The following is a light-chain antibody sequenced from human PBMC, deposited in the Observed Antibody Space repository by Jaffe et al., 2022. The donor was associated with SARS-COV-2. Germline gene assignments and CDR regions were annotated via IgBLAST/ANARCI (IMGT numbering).Light chain of an antibody. CDR1: QSVSSCC. V-gene: IGKV3-20*01. Sequence: EIVLTQSPGTLSLSPGERATLSCRASQSVSSCCLAWYQQKPGQAPRLLIYGASSRAIGIPDRISGSGSGTDFTLTISRLEPEDFAVYYCQQYGSSPPWTFGRGTKVEIK. J-gene: IGKJ1*01. CDR3: QQYGSSPPWT. CDR2: GAS.